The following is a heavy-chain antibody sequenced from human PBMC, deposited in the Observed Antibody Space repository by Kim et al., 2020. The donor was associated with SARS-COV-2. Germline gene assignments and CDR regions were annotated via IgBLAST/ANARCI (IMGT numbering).Heavy chain of an antibody. Sequence: SETLSLTCIVSGGSISSSSHYWGWIRQPPGKGLEWIGSIYYSGTTYYNPSLKSLATISVNTSKNQFYLKLSSVTAADTAVYYCARLRGYGSGSYYTPFDYWGQGTLVPVSS. CDR2: IYYSGTT. CDR3: ARLRGYGSGSYYTPFDY. CDR1: GGSISSSSHY. J-gene: IGHJ4*02. D-gene: IGHD3-10*01. V-gene: IGHV4-39*01.